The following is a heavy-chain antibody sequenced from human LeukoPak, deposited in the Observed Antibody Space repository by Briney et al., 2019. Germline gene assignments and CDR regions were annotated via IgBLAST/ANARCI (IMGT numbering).Heavy chain of an antibody. D-gene: IGHD6-13*01. Sequence: SETLSLTCTVSGGSISSYYWSWIRQPPGKGLEWIGYIYYSGSTNYNPSLKSRVTMSVDMSKNQFSLKLSSVTAADTAVYYCATLESAAAGVDYWGQGTLVTVSS. CDR1: GGSISSYY. J-gene: IGHJ4*02. V-gene: IGHV4-59*08. CDR2: IYYSGST. CDR3: ATLESAAAGVDY.